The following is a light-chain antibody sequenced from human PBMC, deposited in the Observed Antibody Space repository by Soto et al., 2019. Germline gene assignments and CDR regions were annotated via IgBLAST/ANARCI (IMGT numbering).Light chain of an antibody. V-gene: IGKV1-39*01. J-gene: IGKJ5*01. CDR1: HNINTY. CDR2: AAS. Sequence: EIQMTQSPSSLSASVGDRVAITCRASHNINTYLNWYQQRPGKAPRLLIYAASSVQGGVPSRFSGSGSGTEFTLTISSLQPEDFATYYCQLSDSSLTFGQGTRLEIE. CDR3: QLSDSSLT.